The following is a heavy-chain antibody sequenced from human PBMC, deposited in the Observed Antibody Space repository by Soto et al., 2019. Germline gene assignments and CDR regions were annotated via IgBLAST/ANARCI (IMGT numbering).Heavy chain of an antibody. Sequence: QVQLQESGPGLVKPSQTLSLTCTVSGGSISSGGYYWSLIRQHPGKGLEWIGYIYYSGSTYYNPSLKSRVTISVDTSKNQFSLKLSSVTAADTAVYYCARVRIWFGELSEFDPWGQGTLVTVSS. J-gene: IGHJ5*02. D-gene: IGHD3-10*01. V-gene: IGHV4-31*03. CDR2: IYYSGST. CDR1: GGSISSGGYY. CDR3: ARVRIWFGELSEFDP.